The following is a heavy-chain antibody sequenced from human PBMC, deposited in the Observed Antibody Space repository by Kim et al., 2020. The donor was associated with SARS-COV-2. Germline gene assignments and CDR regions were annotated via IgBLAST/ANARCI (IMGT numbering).Heavy chain of an antibody. V-gene: IGHV3-15*01. CDR3: TTDLDIAAAGTPLGY. J-gene: IGHJ4*02. Sequence: APVKGRFTISRDDAKNTLYLQMNSLKTEDTAVYYCTTDLDIAAAGTPLGYWGQGTLVTVSS. D-gene: IGHD6-13*01.